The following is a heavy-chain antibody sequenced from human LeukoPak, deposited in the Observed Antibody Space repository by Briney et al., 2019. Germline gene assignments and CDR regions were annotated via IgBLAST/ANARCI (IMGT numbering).Heavy chain of an antibody. V-gene: IGHV3-48*03. J-gene: IGHJ4*02. CDR3: VRDGGTRLKYSYGYGDY. CDR1: GFTFSSYE. Sequence: AGGSLRLSCAASGFTFSSYEMNWVRQAPGKGLEWVSYISSSGDTIHYADSVKGRFTISRDNAKNSLYLQMNSLRAEDTAVYYCVRDGGTRLKYSYGYGDYWGQGTLVTVSS. D-gene: IGHD5-18*01. CDR2: ISSSGDTI.